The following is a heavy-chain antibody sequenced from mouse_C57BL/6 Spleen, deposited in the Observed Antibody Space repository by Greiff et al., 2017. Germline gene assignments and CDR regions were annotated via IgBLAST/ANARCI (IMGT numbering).Heavy chain of an antibody. J-gene: IGHJ4*01. V-gene: IGHV3-6*01. Sequence: VQLKESGPGLVKPSQSLSLTCSVTGYSITSGYYWNWIRQFPGNKLEWMGYISYDGSNNYNPSLKNRISITRDTSKNQFFLKLNSVTTEDTATYYCARERLMVAMDYWGQGTSVTVSS. CDR3: ARERLMVAMDY. CDR2: ISYDGSN. CDR1: GYSITSGYY. D-gene: IGHD1-1*02.